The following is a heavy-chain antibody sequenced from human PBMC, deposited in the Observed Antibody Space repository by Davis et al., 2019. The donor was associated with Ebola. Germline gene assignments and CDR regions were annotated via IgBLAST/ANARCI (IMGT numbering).Heavy chain of an antibody. D-gene: IGHD3-10*01. CDR3: ARDGAWVTMVRGQRYGMDV. V-gene: IGHV1-18*01. CDR1: GYTFTSYG. J-gene: IGHJ6*02. Sequence: AASVKVSCKASGYTFTSYGISWVRQAPGQGLEWMGWNSAYNGNTNYAQKLQGRVTMTTDTSTSTAYMELRSLRSDDTAVYYCARDGAWVTMVRGQRYGMDVWGQGTTVTVSS. CDR2: NSAYNGNT.